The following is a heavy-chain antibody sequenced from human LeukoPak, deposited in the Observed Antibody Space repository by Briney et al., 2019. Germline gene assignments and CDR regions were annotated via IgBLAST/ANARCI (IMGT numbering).Heavy chain of an antibody. D-gene: IGHD3-16*01. J-gene: IGHJ6*03. Sequence: PGGSLRLSCAASGFTVSSNYMSWVRQAPGKGLEWVSVIYSGGSTYYADSVKGRFTISRDNSKNTLYLQVNSLRAEDTAVYYCARGPPGGYYYYYMDVWGKGTTVTVSS. CDR3: ARGPPGGYYYYYMDV. CDR2: IYSGGST. CDR1: GFTVSSNY. V-gene: IGHV3-53*01.